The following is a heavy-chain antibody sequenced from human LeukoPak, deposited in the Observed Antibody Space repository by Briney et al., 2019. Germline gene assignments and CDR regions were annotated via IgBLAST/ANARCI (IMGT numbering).Heavy chain of an antibody. V-gene: IGHV3-30*18. D-gene: IGHD4-17*01. CDR2: ISYDGSNK. Sequence: GGSLRLSCAASGFTFSTYAMHWVRQAPRKGLEWVAVISYDGSNKYYPDSVKGRFTISRDNSKNTLFLQMNSLRTDDTAVYYCAKTDYGDRGVDYWGQGTLVTVSS. CDR1: GFTFSTYA. CDR3: AKTDYGDRGVDY. J-gene: IGHJ4*02.